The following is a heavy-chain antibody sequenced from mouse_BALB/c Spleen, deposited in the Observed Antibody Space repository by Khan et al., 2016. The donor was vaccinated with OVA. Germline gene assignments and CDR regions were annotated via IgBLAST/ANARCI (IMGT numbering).Heavy chain of an antibody. CDR3: ARDYYYGTGYFDV. D-gene: IGHD1-1*01. V-gene: IGHV5-6-5*01. CDR1: GFPFSSSA. CDR2: ISSGGST. J-gene: IGHJ1*01. Sequence: EVELVESGGGLVKPGGSLKLSCAASGFPFSSSAMSWVRQTPEKRLEWVASISSGGSTYYPDSVKGRFTISRDNARNILYLQMSSLRSEDTAMYYGARDYYYGTGYFDVWGAGTTVTVSS.